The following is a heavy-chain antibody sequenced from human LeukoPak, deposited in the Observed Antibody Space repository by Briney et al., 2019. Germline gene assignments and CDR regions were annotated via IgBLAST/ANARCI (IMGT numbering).Heavy chain of an antibody. CDR2: IYHSGST. J-gene: IGHJ4*02. CDR3: AASTAGNSGSIDY. V-gene: IGHV4-4*02. CDR1: GGSISSSNW. D-gene: IGHD4-23*01. Sequence: PSETLSLTCAVSGGSISSSNWWSWVRQPPGKGLEWIGEIYHSGSTNYNPSLKSRVTISVDKSKNQFSLKLSSVTAADTAVYYCAASTAGNSGSIDYWGQGTLVTVSS.